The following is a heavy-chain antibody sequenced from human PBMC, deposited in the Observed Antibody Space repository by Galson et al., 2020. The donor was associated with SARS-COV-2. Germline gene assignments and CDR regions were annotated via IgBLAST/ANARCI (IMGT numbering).Heavy chain of an antibody. D-gene: IGHD3-10*01. CDR3: ARRGSSDGFDY. CDR1: GYTFTNYW. CDR2: IYPADSET. J-gene: IGHJ4*02. V-gene: IGHV5-51*01. Sequence: KIGESLKISCKASGYTFTNYWIGWVRQMPGKGLDWMGIIYPADSETRYSPSLQGQVTISADKSINTAYLQWSSLKASDTAIYYCARRGSSDGFDYWGQGTLVTVSS.